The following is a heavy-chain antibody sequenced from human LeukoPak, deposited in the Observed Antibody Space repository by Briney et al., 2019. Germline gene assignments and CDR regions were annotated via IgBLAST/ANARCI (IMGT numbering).Heavy chain of an antibody. CDR2: IKQDGSEK. D-gene: IGHD6-19*01. CDR3: ARDRREQWLSVDY. CDR1: GFTFSSYW. V-gene: IGHV3-7*03. Sequence: GGSLRLSCAASGFTFSSYWMSWVRQAPGKGLEWVANIKQDGSEKYYVDSVKGRFTISRDNAKSSLYLQMNSLGAEDTAVYYCARDRREQWLSVDYWGQGTLVTVSS. J-gene: IGHJ4*02.